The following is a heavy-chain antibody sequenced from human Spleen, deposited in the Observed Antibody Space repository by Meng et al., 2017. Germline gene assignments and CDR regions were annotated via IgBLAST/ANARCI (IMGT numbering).Heavy chain of an antibody. CDR1: GGSMCSGDYY. CDR2: IYDSGYT. Sequence: QVQLQESGPGLVKPSQTLSLPSTVSGGSMCSGDYYWSWIRQPPGKGLEWIGYIYDSGYTYYNPSLKSRVTISVDTSKNQFSLKLSSVTAADTAVYYCARERGILVGNNNFDYWGQGTLVTVSS. D-gene: IGHD2-21*01. CDR3: ARERGILVGNNNFDY. J-gene: IGHJ4*02. V-gene: IGHV4-30-4*01.